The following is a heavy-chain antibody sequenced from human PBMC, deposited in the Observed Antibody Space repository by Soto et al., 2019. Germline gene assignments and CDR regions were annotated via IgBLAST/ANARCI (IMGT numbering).Heavy chain of an antibody. J-gene: IGHJ3*02. CDR2: INPNSGGT. V-gene: IGHV1-2*02. CDR3: ARYGSASTSVDI. Sequence: ASVTVSCKASGYTFTDYYMHWVRQAPGQGLEWMGWINPNSGGTNYAQKFQGRVTMTRDTSISTAYMELSRLRSDDTAVYYCARYGSASTSVDIWGQGTMVTVSS. D-gene: IGHD6-6*01. CDR1: GYTFTDYY.